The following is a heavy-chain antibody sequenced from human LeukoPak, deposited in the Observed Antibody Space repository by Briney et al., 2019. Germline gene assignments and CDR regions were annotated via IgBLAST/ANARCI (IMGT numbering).Heavy chain of an antibody. J-gene: IGHJ4*02. Sequence: SVKVSCKASGGTFSSYAISWVRQAPGQGLEWMGGIIPIFGTANYAQKFQERVTITRDMSTSTAYMELSSLRSEDTAVYYCAADPGYYDFWSGYSFNLDYWGQGTLVTVSS. CDR3: AADPGYYDFWSGYSFNLDY. D-gene: IGHD3-3*01. V-gene: IGHV1-69*05. CDR2: IIPIFGTA. CDR1: GGTFSSYA.